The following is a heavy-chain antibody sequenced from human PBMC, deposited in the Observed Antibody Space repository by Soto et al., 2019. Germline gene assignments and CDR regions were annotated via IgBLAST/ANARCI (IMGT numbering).Heavy chain of an antibody. D-gene: IGHD6-13*01. V-gene: IGHV3-33*01. J-gene: IGHJ5*02. CDR3: ARDRMYSSSWFS. CDR2: IWYDGSNK. Sequence: QVQLVESGGGVVQPGRSLRLSCAASGFTFSSYGMHWVRQAPGKGLEWVAVIWYDGSNKYYADSVKGRFTIARDKSKNTLYLQMTSLRAEETAVYYCARDRMYSSSWFSWGQGTLVTVSS. CDR1: GFTFSSYG.